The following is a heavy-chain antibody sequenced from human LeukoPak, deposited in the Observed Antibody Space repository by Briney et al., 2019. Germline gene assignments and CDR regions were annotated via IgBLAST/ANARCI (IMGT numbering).Heavy chain of an antibody. CDR1: GYTFTSYG. D-gene: IGHD6-13*01. J-gene: IGHJ5*02. Sequence: ASVKVSCKASGYTFTSYGISWVRQAPGQGLEWMGWISAYNGNTNYAQKLQGRVTMTTDISTSTAYMKLRSLRSDDTAVYYCARGAAAGINPTFDLWGQGTLVTVSS. V-gene: IGHV1-18*01. CDR2: ISAYNGNT. CDR3: ARGAAAGINPTFDL.